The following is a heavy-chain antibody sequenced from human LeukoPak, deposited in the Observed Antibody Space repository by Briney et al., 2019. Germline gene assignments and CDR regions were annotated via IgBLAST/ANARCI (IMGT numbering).Heavy chain of an antibody. V-gene: IGHV1-46*03. J-gene: IGHJ2*01. D-gene: IGHD5-24*01. CDR1: GYTFTSYY. CDR3: ARVTQMAWYFDL. Sequence: ASVKVSCKASGYTFTSYYMHWVRQAPGQGREGMGIINPSGGSTSYAQKFQGRVTITRDTSTSTVYIELSSLRSEDTAVYYCARVTQMAWYFDLWGRGTLVTVSS. CDR2: INPSGGST.